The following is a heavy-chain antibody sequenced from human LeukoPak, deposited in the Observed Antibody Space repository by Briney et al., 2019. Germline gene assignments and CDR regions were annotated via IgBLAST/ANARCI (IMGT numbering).Heavy chain of an antibody. D-gene: IGHD3-3*01. Sequence: SVKVSCKASGFTFTSSAMQWVRQARGQRLEWIGWIVVGSGNTNYAQKFQERVTITRDMSTSTAYMELSSLRSEDTAVYYCAADPYYDLNFSNWGQGTLVTVSS. V-gene: IGHV1-58*02. CDR2: IVVGSGNT. CDR1: GFTFTSSA. CDR3: AADPYYDLNFSN. J-gene: IGHJ4*02.